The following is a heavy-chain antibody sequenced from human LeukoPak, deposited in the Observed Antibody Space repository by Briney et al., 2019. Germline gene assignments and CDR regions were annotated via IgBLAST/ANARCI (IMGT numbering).Heavy chain of an antibody. J-gene: IGHJ5*02. Sequence: GASVKVSCKASGYTFTSYDINWVRQATGQGLEWMGWMNPNSGNTGYAQKFQGRVTITRNTSISTAYMELSSLRSDDTAVYYCARAGVDYGSWFDPWGQGTLVTVSS. CDR3: ARAGVDYGSWFDP. V-gene: IGHV1-8*03. D-gene: IGHD4/OR15-4a*01. CDR2: MNPNSGNT. CDR1: GYTFTSYD.